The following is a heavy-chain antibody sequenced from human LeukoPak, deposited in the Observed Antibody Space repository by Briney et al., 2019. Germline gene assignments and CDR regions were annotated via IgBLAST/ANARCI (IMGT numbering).Heavy chain of an antibody. Sequence: PGGSLRLSCAASGFTFSNTWMSWVRQAPGKGLEWVGRIKSKTDGGTTDYAAPVKGRFTVSRDDSKNTLYLQMNSLKTGDTAVYYCTTDQKDGSGSYCRYWGQGTLVTVSS. CDR1: GFTFSNTW. J-gene: IGHJ4*02. D-gene: IGHD3-10*01. CDR3: TTDQKDGSGSYCRY. V-gene: IGHV3-15*01. CDR2: IKSKTDGGTT.